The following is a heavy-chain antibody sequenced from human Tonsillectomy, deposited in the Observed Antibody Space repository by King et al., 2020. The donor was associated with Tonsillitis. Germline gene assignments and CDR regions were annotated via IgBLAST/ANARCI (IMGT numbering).Heavy chain of an antibody. CDR3: AKGYGSGSYYPYFDY. CDR2: IRYDGSNK. D-gene: IGHD3-10*01. Sequence: VQLVESGGGVVQPGGSLRLSCAASGFTFSSHGMHWVRQAPGKGLEWVAFIRYDGSNKYYADSVKGRFTISRDNSKNTLYLQMNSLRAEDTAVYYCAKGYGSGSYYPYFDYWGQGTLVTVSS. J-gene: IGHJ4*02. CDR1: GFTFSSHG. V-gene: IGHV3-30*02.